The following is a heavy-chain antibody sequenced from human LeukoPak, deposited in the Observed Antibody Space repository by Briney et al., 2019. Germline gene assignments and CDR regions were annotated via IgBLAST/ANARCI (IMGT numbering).Heavy chain of an antibody. CDR3: ARGPSTRPRALYYHGMDV. Sequence: GGSLRLSCVATGFTFSTYGMHWVRQAPGKGLEWVALIWYDGTNKNYADSVKGRFTTSRDNAKNTVYLQMNSLRAEDTAVYYCARGPSTRPRALYYHGMDVWGQGTTVIVSS. CDR2: IWYDGTNK. D-gene: IGHD2-2*01. CDR1: GFTFSTYG. V-gene: IGHV3-33*01. J-gene: IGHJ6*02.